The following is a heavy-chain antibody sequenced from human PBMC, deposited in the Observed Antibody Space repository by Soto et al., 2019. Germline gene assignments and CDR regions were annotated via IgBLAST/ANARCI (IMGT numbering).Heavy chain of an antibody. CDR2: IYSGGST. CDR3: ARDRIAAAGTSYYYYYGMDV. J-gene: IGHJ6*02. Sequence: GGSRRLSCAASGCTVSSNYMSWVRQAPGKGLEWVSVIYSGGSTYYADSVKGRFTISRDNSKNTLYLQMNSLRAEDTAVYYCARDRIAAAGTSYYYYYGMDVWGQGTTVTVSS. V-gene: IGHV3-66*01. CDR1: GCTVSSNY. D-gene: IGHD6-13*01.